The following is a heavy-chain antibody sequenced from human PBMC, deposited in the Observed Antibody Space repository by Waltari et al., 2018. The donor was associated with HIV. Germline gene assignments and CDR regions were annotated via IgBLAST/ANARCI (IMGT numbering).Heavy chain of an antibody. Sequence: QVQLVQSGAEVKKPGASVKVSCKASGYTFTDYYIHWVRQTPGQGLEWRGRINPKSGGADDPQKFQGRVTMTRDTSISTAYMEVSRLISGDTAVYYCSRAPWFGELYNWFDPWGQGTLVIVSS. CDR3: SRAPWFGELYNWFDP. V-gene: IGHV1-2*06. J-gene: IGHJ5*02. CDR2: INPKSGGA. D-gene: IGHD3-10*01. CDR1: GYTFTDYY.